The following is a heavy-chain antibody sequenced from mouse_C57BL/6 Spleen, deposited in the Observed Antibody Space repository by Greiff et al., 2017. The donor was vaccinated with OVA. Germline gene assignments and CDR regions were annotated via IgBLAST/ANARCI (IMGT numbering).Heavy chain of an antibody. V-gene: IGHV3-6*01. CDR3: ARDPLRDYYGSSYGWYFDV. J-gene: IGHJ1*03. CDR1: GYSITSGYY. Sequence: EVQLQESGPGLVKPSQSLSLTCSVTGYSITSGYYWNWIRQFPGNKLEWMGYLSYDGSNNYNPSLKNRISITRDTSKNQFFLKLNSVTTEDTATYYCARDPLRDYYGSSYGWYFDVWGTGTTVTVSS. D-gene: IGHD1-1*01. CDR2: LSYDGSN.